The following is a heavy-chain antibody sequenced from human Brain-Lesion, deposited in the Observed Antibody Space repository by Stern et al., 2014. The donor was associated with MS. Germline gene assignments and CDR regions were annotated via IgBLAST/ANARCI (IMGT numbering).Heavy chain of an antibody. Sequence: QVQLQESGPGLVKPSETLSLPCTVSGGSISRSTYYWGWLRLSPGKGLEWIGSVYYSGSTFYHPSLQSPVPLSVPLSPLPFYLHLASGTAADTGLYYCARASGLFEYWGQGVLVTVSS. CDR1: GGSISRSTYY. D-gene: IGHD3-16*01. V-gene: IGHV4-39*02. CDR3: ARASGLFEY. CDR2: VYYSGST. J-gene: IGHJ4*02.